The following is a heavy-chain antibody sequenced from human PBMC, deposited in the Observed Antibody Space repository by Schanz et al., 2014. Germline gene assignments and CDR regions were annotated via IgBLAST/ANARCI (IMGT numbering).Heavy chain of an antibody. D-gene: IGHD6-13*01. J-gene: IGHJ4*01. Sequence: EVHLVESGGGLVKRGGSLRLSCAVSGFTVSSNHMSWVRQAPGKGLEWVSSISSSSSYIYYADSVKGRFTISRDNSKNTLYLQMNSLRAEDTAVYYCAREQIMAAAGLVDYWGHGTLVTVSS. V-gene: IGHV3-21*04. CDR3: AREQIMAAAGLVDY. CDR2: ISSSSSYI. CDR1: GFTVSSNH.